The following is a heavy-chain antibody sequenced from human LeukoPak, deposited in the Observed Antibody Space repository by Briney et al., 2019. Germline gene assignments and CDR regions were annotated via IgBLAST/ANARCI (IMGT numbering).Heavy chain of an antibody. Sequence: PSETLPLTCAVYGGSFSGYYWSWIRQPPGKGLEWIGGINHSGSTNYNPSLKSRVTISVDTSKDQFSLKLSSVTAADTAVYYCARRGYDFWSGSKDAFDIWGQGTMVTVSS. CDR3: ARRGYDFWSGSKDAFDI. V-gene: IGHV4-34*01. D-gene: IGHD3-3*01. J-gene: IGHJ3*02. CDR1: GGSFSGYY. CDR2: INHSGST.